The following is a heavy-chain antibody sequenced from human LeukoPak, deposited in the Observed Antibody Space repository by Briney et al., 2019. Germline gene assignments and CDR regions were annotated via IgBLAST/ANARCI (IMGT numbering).Heavy chain of an antibody. D-gene: IGHD6-6*01. CDR3: ATTSIAAPDSPPFDY. CDR1: GGTFSSYA. CDR2: IIPIFGTA. V-gene: IGHV1-69*06. J-gene: IGHJ4*02. Sequence: SVKVSCKASGGTFSSYAISWVRQAPGQGLEWMGGIIPIFGTANYAQKFQGRVTMTEDTSTDTAYMELSSLRSEDTAVYYCATTSIAAPDSPPFDYWGQGTLVTVSS.